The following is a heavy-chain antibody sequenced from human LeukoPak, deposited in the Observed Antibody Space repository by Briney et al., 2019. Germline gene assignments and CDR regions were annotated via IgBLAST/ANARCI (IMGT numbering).Heavy chain of an antibody. D-gene: IGHD3-3*01. CDR1: GYTFTSYY. CDR3: AREGRFLEWLPRLYYYYYMDV. CDR2: INPSGGST. J-gene: IGHJ6*03. Sequence: ASVKVSRKASGYTFTSYYMHWVRQAPGQGLEWMGIINPSGGSTSYAQKFQGRVTMTRDMSTSTVYMELSSLRSEDTAVYYCAREGRFLEWLPRLYYYYYMDVWGKGTTVTVSS. V-gene: IGHV1-46*01.